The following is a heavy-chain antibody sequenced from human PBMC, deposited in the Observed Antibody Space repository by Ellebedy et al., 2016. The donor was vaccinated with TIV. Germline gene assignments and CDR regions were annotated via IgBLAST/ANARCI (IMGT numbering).Heavy chain of an antibody. CDR1: GGSISSYY. J-gene: IGHJ4*02. CDR3: SRHTRRDGYSNFDY. CDR2: IYYSGST. D-gene: IGHD5-24*01. V-gene: IGHV4-59*08. Sequence: MPSETLSLTCTVSGGSISSYYWSWIRQPPGKGLEWIGYIYYSGSTNYNPSLKSRVTISVDTSKNQFSLKLSSVTAADTAVYYCSRHTRRDGYSNFDYWGQGTLVTVSS.